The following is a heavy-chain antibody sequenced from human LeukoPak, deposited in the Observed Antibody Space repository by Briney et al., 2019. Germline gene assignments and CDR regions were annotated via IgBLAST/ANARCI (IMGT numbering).Heavy chain of an antibody. Sequence: PGGSLRLSCAASGFTFSSYGMHWVRQAPGKGLEWVAFIRYDGSNKYYADSVKGRFTISRDNSKNTLYLQMNSLRAEDTAVYYCAKGGTIFGAVPPGCFDYWGQGTLVTVSS. D-gene: IGHD3-3*01. J-gene: IGHJ4*02. V-gene: IGHV3-30*02. CDR1: GFTFSSYG. CDR2: IRYDGSNK. CDR3: AKGGTIFGAVPPGCFDY.